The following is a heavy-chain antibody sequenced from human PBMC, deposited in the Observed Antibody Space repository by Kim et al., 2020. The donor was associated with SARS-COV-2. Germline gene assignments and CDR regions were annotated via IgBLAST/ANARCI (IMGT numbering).Heavy chain of an antibody. CDR3: ARSDFSRTTPGDY. Sequence: NHNPALKRRVTISVDTSKNQFSLKLGSVTAADTAVYYCARSDFSRTTPGDYWGQGTLVTVSS. V-gene: IGHV4-59*01. J-gene: IGHJ4*02. D-gene: IGHD2-15*01.